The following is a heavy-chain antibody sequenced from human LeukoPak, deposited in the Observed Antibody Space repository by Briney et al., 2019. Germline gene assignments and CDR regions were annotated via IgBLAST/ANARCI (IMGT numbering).Heavy chain of an antibody. D-gene: IGHD3-10*01. CDR1: GGSISSSSYY. CDR3: ARTIPYYYGSGGPVDY. J-gene: IGHJ4*02. CDR2: IYYSGST. Sequence: SESLSLTCTVSGGSISSSSYYWGWIRQPPGKGLEWIGTIYYSGSTYYNPSLKSRVTISVDTSKNQFSLKLSSVTAADTAVYYCARTIPYYYGSGGPVDYWGQGTLVTVSS. V-gene: IGHV4-39*01.